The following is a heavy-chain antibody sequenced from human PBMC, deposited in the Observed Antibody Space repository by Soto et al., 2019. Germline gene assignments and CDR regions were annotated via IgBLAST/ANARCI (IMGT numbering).Heavy chain of an antibody. J-gene: IGHJ5*02. CDR1: GGSYSGYY. Sequence: PSETLSHTRAVYGGSYSGYYWTWIRQPPGKGLEWIGEINHSGSTNYNPSLKSRVTISVDTSKNQFSLKLSSVTAADTAIYYCAVGINWFDPWGQGTLVTVSS. V-gene: IGHV4-34*01. CDR3: AVGINWFDP. CDR2: INHSGST.